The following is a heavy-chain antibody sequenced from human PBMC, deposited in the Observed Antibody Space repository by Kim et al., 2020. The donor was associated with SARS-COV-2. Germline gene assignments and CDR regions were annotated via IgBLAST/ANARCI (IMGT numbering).Heavy chain of an antibody. CDR2: ISSSSSYI. V-gene: IGHV3-21*04. CDR3: ARDLFTYYYDSSGPD. CDR1: GFTFSSYS. Sequence: GGSLRLSCAASGFTFSSYSMNWVRQAPGKGLEWVSSISSSSSYIYYADSVKGRFTISRDNAKNSLYLQMNSLRAEDTAVYYCARDLFTYYYDSSGPDWGQGTLVTVSS. D-gene: IGHD3-22*01. J-gene: IGHJ4*02.